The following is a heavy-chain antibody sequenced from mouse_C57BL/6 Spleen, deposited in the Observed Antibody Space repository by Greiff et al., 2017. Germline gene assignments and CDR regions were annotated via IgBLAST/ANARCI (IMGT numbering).Heavy chain of an antibody. CDR3: ARVDYDYGPLAY. D-gene: IGHD2-4*01. V-gene: IGHV1-26*01. J-gene: IGHJ3*01. CDR2: INPNNGGT. CDR1: GYTFTDYY. Sequence: EVQLQQSGPELVKPGASVKISCKASGYTFTDYYMNWVKQSHGKSLEWIGDINPNNGGTSYNQKFKGKATLTVDKSSSTAYMELRSLTSEDSAVYYCARVDYDYGPLAYWGQGTLVTVSA.